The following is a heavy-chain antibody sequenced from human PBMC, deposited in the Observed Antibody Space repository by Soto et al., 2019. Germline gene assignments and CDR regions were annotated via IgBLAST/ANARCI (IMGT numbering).Heavy chain of an antibody. J-gene: IGHJ6*02. CDR2: ISAYNGNT. Sequence: QVQLVQSGPEVKKPGASVKVSCKASGYAFNTYSISWVRQAPGHGLEWMGWISAYNGNTNYAQKLQGRVTMTTDTTTSTAHMELRSLRSDDTAVYYCARDSGSSTVTYYYYGMDVWGQGTTVTVSS. CDR1: GYAFNTYS. V-gene: IGHV1-18*01. D-gene: IGHD3-10*01. CDR3: ARDSGSSTVTYYYYGMDV.